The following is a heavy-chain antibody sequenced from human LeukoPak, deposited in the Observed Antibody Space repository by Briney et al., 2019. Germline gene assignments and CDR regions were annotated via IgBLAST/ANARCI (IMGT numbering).Heavy chain of an antibody. V-gene: IGHV3-23*01. J-gene: IGHJ4*02. CDR2: ISGSASST. Sequence: GGSLRLSCAASGFTFSSYAMSWVRQAPGKGLEWVSGISGSASSTHYADSVKGRFTISRDNSKDTLYLQMNSLRAEDTAVYYCARDYAGWLHGGVDYWGQGTLVTVSS. CDR3: ARDYAGWLHGGVDY. D-gene: IGHD5-12*01. CDR1: GFTFSSYA.